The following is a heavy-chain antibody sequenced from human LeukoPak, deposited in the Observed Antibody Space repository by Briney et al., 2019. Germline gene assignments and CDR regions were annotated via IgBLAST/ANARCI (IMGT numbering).Heavy chain of an antibody. CDR2: ISAYNGNT. J-gene: IGHJ6*02. V-gene: IGHV1-18*01. Sequence: ASVKVSCKASGYTFTSYGISWVRQAPGQGLEWMGWISAYNGNTNYAQKLQGRVIMTTDTSTSTAYMELRSLRSDDTAVYYCARERGIMVRGVIRRYYYYYGMDVWGQGTTVTVSS. CDR3: ARERGIMVRGVIRRYYYYYGMDV. D-gene: IGHD3-10*01. CDR1: GYTFTSYG.